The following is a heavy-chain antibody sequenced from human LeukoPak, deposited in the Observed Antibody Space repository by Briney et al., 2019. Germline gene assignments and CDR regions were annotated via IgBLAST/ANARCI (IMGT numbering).Heavy chain of an antibody. V-gene: IGHV3-23*01. J-gene: IGHJ4*02. Sequence: GGTLRLSCGASGFTFSSYGMSWVRQAPGKGLEWVSSISSSSSYIYYADSVKGRFVISRDNSKNTVYLQMNSLRVDDTARYYCAQDGAWLRFDHWGQGTLVTVSS. CDR3: AQDGAWLRFDH. CDR2: ISSSSSYI. CDR1: GFTFSSYG. D-gene: IGHD5-12*01.